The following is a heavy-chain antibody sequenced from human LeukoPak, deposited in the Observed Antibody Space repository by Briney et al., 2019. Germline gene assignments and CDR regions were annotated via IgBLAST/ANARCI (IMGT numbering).Heavy chain of an antibody. V-gene: IGHV4-30-4*01. J-gene: IGHJ4*02. CDR1: GGSISSGDYY. CDR2: IYYSGST. Sequence: LQTLSLTCTVSGGSISSGDYYWSWIRQPPGKGLEWIGYIYYSGSTYYNPSLKSRVTISVDTSKNQFSLKLSSVTAADTAVYYCASGSVDFCSSTSCPVYYFDYWGQGTLVTVSS. CDR3: ASGSVDFCSSTSCPVYYFDY. D-gene: IGHD2-2*01.